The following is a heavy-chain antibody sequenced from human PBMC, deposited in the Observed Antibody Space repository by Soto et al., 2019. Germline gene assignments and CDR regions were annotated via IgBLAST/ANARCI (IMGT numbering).Heavy chain of an antibody. D-gene: IGHD4-17*01. CDR3: ARHVRGDYGAYYFDY. J-gene: IGHJ4*02. CDR1: GGSVSSSSYY. CDR2: VYYSGST. V-gene: IGHV4-39*01. Sequence: PSETLSLTCTVSGGSVSSSSYYWGWVRQPPGKGLEWIGSVYYSGSTYYNPSLKSRVTISVDTSKNQFSLKLSSVTAADTAVYYCARHVRGDYGAYYFDYWGQGTLVTVSS.